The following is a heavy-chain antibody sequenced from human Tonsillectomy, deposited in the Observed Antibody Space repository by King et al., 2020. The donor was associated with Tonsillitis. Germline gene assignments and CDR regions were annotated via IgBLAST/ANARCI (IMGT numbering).Heavy chain of an antibody. Sequence: QLVESVGGWVQPVGSLRLSCAASGFTFSPYGMSWVRQAPGKGLGWGSTISGSGSSTYDADAVNVRFTISRDNSKNTLCRQMNSLRAEDTAVYYCAKQGGDYWGQGTLVTVSS. CDR3: AKQGGDY. J-gene: IGHJ4*02. D-gene: IGHD3-16*01. CDR1: GFTFSPYG. V-gene: IGHV3-23*04. CDR2: ISGSGSST.